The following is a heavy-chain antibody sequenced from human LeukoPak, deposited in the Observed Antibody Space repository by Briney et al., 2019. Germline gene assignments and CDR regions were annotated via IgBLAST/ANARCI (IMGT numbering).Heavy chain of an antibody. D-gene: IGHD3-10*01. V-gene: IGHV3-7*01. CDR1: GFGFSNFW. Sequence: PGGSLRLSCAASGFGFSNFWMSWVRQAPGKGPEWVANIKEDGSLKNYVDSVKGRFTISRDNAKNLLYLQMNSLGAEDTAVYYCVRGGYSSFDYWGQGTLVTVSS. CDR3: VRGGYSSFDY. J-gene: IGHJ4*02. CDR2: IKEDGSLK.